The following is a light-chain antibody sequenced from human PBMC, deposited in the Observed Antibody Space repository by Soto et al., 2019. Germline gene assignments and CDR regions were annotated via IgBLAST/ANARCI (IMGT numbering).Light chain of an antibody. CDR2: GAF. CDR3: QQYNDSPLT. V-gene: IGKV3-15*01. CDR1: QSVSSN. J-gene: IGKJ1*01. Sequence: EIVMTQSPVTLSVSPGERATLSCRASQSVSSNLAWYQQKPGQAPSLLIYGAFTRATGIPARFSGTGSGKEFTHTISSMKSEDFALYYCQQYNDSPLTFGQGNKVDIK.